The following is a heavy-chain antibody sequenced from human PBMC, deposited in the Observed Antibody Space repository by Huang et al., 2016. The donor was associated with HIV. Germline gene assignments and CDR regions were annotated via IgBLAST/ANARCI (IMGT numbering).Heavy chain of an antibody. J-gene: IGHJ4*02. V-gene: IGHV1-2*02. CDR3: ARDWSFGSSTSPAD. CDR2: INPKRGGT. D-gene: IGHD6-6*01. CDR1: GYTFTDSN. Sequence: QVQLVQSGAEVKNPGASVRVSCKASGYTFTDSNIHWVRQAPGQGPEWIGWINPKRGGTSYAQRFQVRITLTRDTTISTVHMDLRRIQSDDTAVYFCARDWSFGSSTSPADWGQGTLVTVSS.